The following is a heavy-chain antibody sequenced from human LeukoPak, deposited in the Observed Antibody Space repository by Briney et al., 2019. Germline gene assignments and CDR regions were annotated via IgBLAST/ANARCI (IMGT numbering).Heavy chain of an antibody. Sequence: GGSLRLSCAASGFTFSSYWMSWVRQAPGKGLEWVANIKQDGSEKYDVDSVKGRVTISRDNAKNSLYLQMNSLRAEDTAVYYCAREGGVAAAGDYWGQGTLVTVSS. CDR2: IKQDGSEK. CDR3: AREGGVAAAGDY. J-gene: IGHJ4*02. D-gene: IGHD6-13*01. V-gene: IGHV3-7*03. CDR1: GFTFSSYW.